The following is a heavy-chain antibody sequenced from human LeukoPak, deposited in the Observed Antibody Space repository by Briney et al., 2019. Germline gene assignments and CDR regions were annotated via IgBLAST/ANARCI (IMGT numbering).Heavy chain of an antibody. D-gene: IGHD3-3*01. CDR1: GGSLSSYY. CDR2: IYTSGST. CDR3: ARGQRYDFWSGYLDDAFDI. Sequence: SETLSLTCTVSGGSLSSYYWSWIRQPAGKGLEWIGRIYTSGSTNYNPSLKSRVTMSVDTSKNQFSLKLSSVTAADTAVYYCARGQRYDFWSGYLDDAFDIWGQGTMVTVSS. V-gene: IGHV4-4*07. J-gene: IGHJ3*02.